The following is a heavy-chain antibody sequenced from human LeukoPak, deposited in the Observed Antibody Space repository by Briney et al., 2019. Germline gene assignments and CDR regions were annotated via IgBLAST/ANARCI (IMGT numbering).Heavy chain of an antibody. D-gene: IGHD2-2*01. J-gene: IGHJ6*02. V-gene: IGHV4-59*08. CDR1: GGSFSGYY. CDR3: ARHDRDCSSTSCYRAYYYGMDV. Sequence: SETLSLTCAVYGGSFSGYYWSWIRQPPGKGLEWIGYIYYSGSTNYNPSLKSRVTISVDTSKNQLSLKLSSVTAADTAVYYCARHDRDCSSTSCYRAYYYGMDVWGQGTTVTVSS. CDR2: IYYSGST.